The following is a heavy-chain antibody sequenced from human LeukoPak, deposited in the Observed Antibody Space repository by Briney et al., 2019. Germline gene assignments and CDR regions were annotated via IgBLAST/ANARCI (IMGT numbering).Heavy chain of an antibody. Sequence: GGSLRLSCAASGFTFSSYSMNWVRQAPGKGLEWVSSISSSSSYIYYADSVKGRFTISRDNAKNSLYLQMSSLRAEDTAVYYCARDQGSGKLDYWGQGTLVTVSS. CDR3: ARDQGSGKLDY. CDR1: GFTFSSYS. CDR2: ISSSSSYI. D-gene: IGHD1-26*01. J-gene: IGHJ4*02. V-gene: IGHV3-21*01.